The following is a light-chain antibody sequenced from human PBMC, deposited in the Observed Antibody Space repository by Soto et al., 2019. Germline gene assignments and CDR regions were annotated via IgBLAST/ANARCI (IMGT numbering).Light chain of an antibody. V-gene: IGKV1-39*01. CDR1: QSISSY. Sequence: DFQMTQSPSSLSASVGDRVTITCRASQSISSYLNWYQQKPGKAPKLLIYAASSLQSGVPSRFSGSGSGTDFTLTISSLQPEDFATYYCQQSYSTPWLTFGGGTKVEIK. CDR3: QQSYSTPWLT. J-gene: IGKJ4*01. CDR2: AAS.